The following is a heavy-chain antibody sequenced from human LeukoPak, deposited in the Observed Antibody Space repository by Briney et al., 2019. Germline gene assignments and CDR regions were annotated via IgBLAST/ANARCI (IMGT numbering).Heavy chain of an antibody. CDR3: AREREEYYYGSGSYYRDLGYCDY. V-gene: IGHV1-69*05. D-gene: IGHD3-10*01. CDR2: IIPIFDTA. Sequence: AVKVSCKASGGTFSSYAISWVRQAPGQGLEWMGRIIPIFDTANNAQKFQGRATITTDESTSTAYIERRSLRSEDTAVYYCAREREEYYYGSGSYYRDLGYCDYWGQGTLVTVSS. J-gene: IGHJ4*02. CDR1: GGTFSSYA.